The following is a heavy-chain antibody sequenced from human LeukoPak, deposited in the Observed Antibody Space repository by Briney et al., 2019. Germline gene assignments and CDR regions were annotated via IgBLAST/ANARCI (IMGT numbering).Heavy chain of an antibody. Sequence: PSHTLSLTCTVSGGSISSGSYYWGWIRQRAGTGLEWIGRIYTSGSTNYNPSLKSRVTISVDTSKNQFSLKLSSVTAADTAVYYCAREMRGYDFWSGYYAYNWFDRWGQGTLVTVSS. D-gene: IGHD3-3*01. CDR1: GGSISSGSYY. V-gene: IGHV4-61*02. J-gene: IGHJ5*02. CDR2: IYTSGST. CDR3: AREMRGYDFWSGYYAYNWFDR.